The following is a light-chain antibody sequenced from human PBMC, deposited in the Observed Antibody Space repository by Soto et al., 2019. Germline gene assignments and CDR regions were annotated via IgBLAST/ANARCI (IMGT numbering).Light chain of an antibody. Sequence: QSALTQPPSASGSPGQSVTISCTGSSSDVGGYNYVSWYQQHPGKAPKLMIYEVSKRPSGVPDRLSGSKSGNTASLTVSGLQAEDEADYSCTSYGGSNPGVFGGGPKRTVL. CDR2: EVS. CDR1: SSDVGGYNY. CDR3: TSYGGSNPGV. V-gene: IGLV2-8*01. J-gene: IGLJ2*01.